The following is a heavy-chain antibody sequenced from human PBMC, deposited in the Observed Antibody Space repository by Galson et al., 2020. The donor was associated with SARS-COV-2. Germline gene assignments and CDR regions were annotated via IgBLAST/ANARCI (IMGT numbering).Heavy chain of an antibody. Sequence: SVKVSCKASGYNFTNYYIHWLRQAPARGLEWTGIVNPSGGSPTYAPRFRGRLTMTTDTSTSTVHMELSSLRSDDTAVYYCARRGRIAVAGILNYFDYWGQGTLVTVSS. CDR1: GYNFTNYY. CDR3: ARRGRIAVAGILNYFDY. V-gene: IGHV1-46*03. D-gene: IGHD6-19*01. CDR2: VNPSGGSP. J-gene: IGHJ4*02.